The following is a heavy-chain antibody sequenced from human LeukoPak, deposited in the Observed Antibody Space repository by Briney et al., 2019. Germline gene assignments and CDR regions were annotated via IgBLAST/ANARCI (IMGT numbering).Heavy chain of an antibody. D-gene: IGHD4-17*01. J-gene: IGHJ3*02. CDR3: ARGGGDYGARWAFDI. V-gene: IGHV4-59*12. Sequence: PSETLSLTCTVSGGSISSYYWSWIRQPPGKGLEWIGYIYYSGSTNYNPSLKSRLTISVDTSKNQFSLKLSSVTAADTAVYYCARGGGDYGARWAFDIWGQGTMVTVSS. CDR2: IYYSGST. CDR1: GGSISSYY.